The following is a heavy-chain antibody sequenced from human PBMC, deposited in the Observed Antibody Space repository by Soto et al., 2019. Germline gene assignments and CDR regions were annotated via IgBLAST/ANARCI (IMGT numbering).Heavy chain of an antibody. CDR1: GASIPGSDYY. J-gene: IGHJ5*02. Sequence: SETLSLTCSVSGASIPGSDYYWSWVRRPPGKGLEWIGYIYSSGITYYNPSLKSRVTISVDTSKNQFSLKMTSVTAADTAVYFCARGVTVFGAIRRFWFDPWGQGNLVTVSS. V-gene: IGHV4-30-4*01. CDR3: ARGVTVFGAIRRFWFDP. D-gene: IGHD3-3*01. CDR2: IYSSGIT.